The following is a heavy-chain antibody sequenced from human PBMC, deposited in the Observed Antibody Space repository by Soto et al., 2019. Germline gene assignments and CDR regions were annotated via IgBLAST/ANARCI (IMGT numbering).Heavy chain of an antibody. CDR1: GGSISSSSYY. J-gene: IGHJ6*02. CDR3: ARHHYYGSGSYWDSYYYYGMDV. V-gene: IGHV4-39*01. D-gene: IGHD3-10*01. CDR2: IYYSGST. Sequence: PSETLSLTCTVSGGSISSSSYYWGWIRQPPGKGLEWIGSIYYSGSTYYNPSLKSRVTISVDTSKNQFSLKLSSVTAADTAVYYCARHHYYGSGSYWDSYYYYGMDVWGQGTTVTVSS.